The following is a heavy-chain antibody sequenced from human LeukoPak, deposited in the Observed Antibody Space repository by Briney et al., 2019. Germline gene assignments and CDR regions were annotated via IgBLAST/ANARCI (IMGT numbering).Heavy chain of an antibody. CDR3: ARALDRSYYYVYLS. J-gene: IGHJ4*02. D-gene: IGHD3-16*01. V-gene: IGHV1-8*01. CDR2: MNPNSGNT. CDR1: GYTFTDFD. Sequence: ASVKVSCKASGYTFTDFDINWVRQAPGRGLEWMGWMNPNSGNTVYAQKFQGRVTMTRDTSINTARMELTSLTSEETAVYYCARALDRSYYYVYLSWGQGTVISVSS.